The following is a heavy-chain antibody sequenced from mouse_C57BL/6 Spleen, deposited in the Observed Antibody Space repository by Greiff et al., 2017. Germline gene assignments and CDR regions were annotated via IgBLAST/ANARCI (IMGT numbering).Heavy chain of an antibody. D-gene: IGHD1-1*01. Sequence: EVKVVESGGGLVKPGGSLKLSCAASGFTFSSYTMSWVRQTPEKRLEWVATISGGGGNTYYPDSVKGRFTISRDNAKNTLYLQMSSLRSEDTALYYCARITTVVDAMDYWGQGTSVTVSS. V-gene: IGHV5-9*01. CDR1: GFTFSSYT. CDR3: ARITTVVDAMDY. J-gene: IGHJ4*01. CDR2: ISGGGGNT.